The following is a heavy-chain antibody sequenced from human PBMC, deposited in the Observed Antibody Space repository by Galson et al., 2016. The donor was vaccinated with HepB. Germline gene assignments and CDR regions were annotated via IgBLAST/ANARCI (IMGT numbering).Heavy chain of an antibody. Sequence: SLRLSCAASGFVFSGSAIHWVRQASGRGLEWVGRIRSNIESYATGYIESVKGRFTISRDDSKDTAYLQMNSLKIDDTAVYYCTRIEEAREGIKGTLNVWGQGTMVTVSS. CDR1: GFVFSGSA. CDR2: IRSNIESYAT. J-gene: IGHJ3*01. V-gene: IGHV3-73*01. D-gene: IGHD5-24*01. CDR3: TRIEEAREGIKGTLNV.